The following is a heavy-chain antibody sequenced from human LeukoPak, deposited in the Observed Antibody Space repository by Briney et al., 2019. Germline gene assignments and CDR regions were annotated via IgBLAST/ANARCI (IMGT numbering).Heavy chain of an antibody. CDR1: GFTVSSNY. CDR2: IYSGGST. J-gene: IGHJ4*02. D-gene: IGHD6-13*01. Sequence: PGGSLRLSCAASGFTVSSNYMSWVRQAPGKGLEWVSVIYSGGSTYYADPVKGRFTISRDNSKNTLYLQMNSLRAEDTAVYYCARDPRGEQQLVREYYFDYWGQGTLVTVSS. V-gene: IGHV3-66*01. CDR3: ARDPRGEQQLVREYYFDY.